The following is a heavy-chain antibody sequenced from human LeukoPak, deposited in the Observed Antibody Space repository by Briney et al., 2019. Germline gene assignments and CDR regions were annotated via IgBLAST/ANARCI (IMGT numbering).Heavy chain of an antibody. CDR1: GYTFTSYD. V-gene: IGHV1-2*02. D-gene: IGHD2/OR15-2a*01. J-gene: IGHJ6*03. CDR3: ARGIGLPDYYYYMDV. CDR2: INPNSGGT. Sequence: ASVKVSCKASGYTFTSYDINWVRQATGQGLEWMGWINPNSGGTNYAQKFQGRVTMTRDTSISTAYMELSRLRSDDTAVYYCARGIGLPDYYYYMDVWGKGTTVTVSS.